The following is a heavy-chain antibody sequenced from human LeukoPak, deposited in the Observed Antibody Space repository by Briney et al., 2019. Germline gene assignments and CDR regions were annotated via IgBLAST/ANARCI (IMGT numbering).Heavy chain of an antibody. J-gene: IGHJ4*02. CDR1: VGTFSSYA. CDR2: IIPIFGTA. Sequence: SVKVSCKASVGTFSSYAISWVRQAPGHGLEWMGRIIPIFGTANYAQKFQGRVTITTDESTSTAYMELSSLRSEDTAVYYCATSRTSYGVGFDYWGQGTLVTVSS. D-gene: IGHD4-17*01. V-gene: IGHV1-69*05. CDR3: ATSRTSYGVGFDY.